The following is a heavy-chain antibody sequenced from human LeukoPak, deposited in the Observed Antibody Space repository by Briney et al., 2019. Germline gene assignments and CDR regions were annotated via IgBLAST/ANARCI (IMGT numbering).Heavy chain of an antibody. Sequence: GGSLRLSCAASGFXFSSYWMHWVRQAPGKGLEWVAVISYDGTDKYYADSVKGRFTISRDNSKNTLFLQMNSLRAEDTAMYYCAKGEGGDSGWYGDYWGQGTLVTVSS. V-gene: IGHV3-30*18. CDR2: ISYDGTDK. D-gene: IGHD6-19*01. J-gene: IGHJ4*02. CDR3: AKGEGGDSGWYGDY. CDR1: GFXFSSYW.